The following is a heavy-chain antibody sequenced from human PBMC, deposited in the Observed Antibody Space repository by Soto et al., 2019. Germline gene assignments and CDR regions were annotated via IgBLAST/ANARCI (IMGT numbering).Heavy chain of an antibody. V-gene: IGHV1-69*01. J-gene: IGHJ6*02. Sequence: QVQLVQSGAEVKKPGSSVKVSCKASGGTFSSYAISWVRQAPGQGLEWMGGIIPIFGTANYAQKIQGRVTITADESTSTAYMELSSLRSEDTAVYYCARTPRPIWSGYYSNYYYGMDVWGQGTTVTVSS. D-gene: IGHD3-3*01. CDR2: IIPIFGTA. CDR1: GGTFSSYA. CDR3: ARTPRPIWSGYYSNYYYGMDV.